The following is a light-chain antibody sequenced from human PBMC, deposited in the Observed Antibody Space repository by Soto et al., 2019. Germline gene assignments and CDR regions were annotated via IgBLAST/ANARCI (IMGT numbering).Light chain of an antibody. CDR2: SNN. J-gene: IGLJ3*02. Sequence: QSVLTQPPSASGTPGQTVTISCSGGTSKIGSNTINWCQHLPGMAPKLLIYSNNQRPSGVPDRFSGSKSGTSASLAISRLKSEDEADFYCRAWDDTLNGWVFGGGTKVTVL. V-gene: IGLV1-44*01. CDR3: RAWDDTLNGWV. CDR1: TSKIGSNT.